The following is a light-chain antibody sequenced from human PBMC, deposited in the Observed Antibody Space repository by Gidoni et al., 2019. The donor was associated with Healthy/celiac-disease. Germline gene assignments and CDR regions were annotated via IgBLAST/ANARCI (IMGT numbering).Light chain of an antibody. J-gene: IGKJ4*01. CDR3: QQYNNWPPLT. V-gene: IGKV3-15*01. CDR2: VAS. CDR1: QSVSSN. Sequence: IVMTQSPATLSVSPGERATLSCRASQSVSSNLAWYQQKPGQAPRLLIYVASTRATGIPARFSGSGSGTEFNLTISSLQSEDFAVYYCQQYNNWPPLTFGGGTKVEIK.